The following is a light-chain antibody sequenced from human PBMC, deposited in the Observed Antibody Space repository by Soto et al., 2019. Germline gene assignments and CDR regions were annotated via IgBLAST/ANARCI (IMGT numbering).Light chain of an antibody. Sequence: QSVLTQPPSASGSPGQSVTISCTETSSDTGGYSYVSWYQQHPGKAPKLMIYEVSKRPSGVPDRFSGSKSGSTASLTVSGLQAEDEADYYCSSYTRSSTPYVYGTGTKVTVL. J-gene: IGLJ1*01. CDR2: EVS. V-gene: IGLV2-8*01. CDR1: SSDTGGYSY. CDR3: SSYTRSSTPYV.